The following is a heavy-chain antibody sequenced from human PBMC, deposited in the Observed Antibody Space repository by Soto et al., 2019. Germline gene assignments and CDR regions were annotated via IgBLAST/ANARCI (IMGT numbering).Heavy chain of an antibody. D-gene: IGHD3-10*01. CDR2: IYHSGST. CDR3: ARRPLWFGELFGSGWFGP. Sequence: SGGWRWVQQTPGKGLEGIGEIYHSGSTNYNPSLKSRVTISVDKSKNQFSMKLSSVTAADTAVYYCARRPLWFGELFGSGWFGPWGQGTLVTVSS. CDR1: SGG. J-gene: IGHJ5*02. V-gene: IGHV4-4*02.